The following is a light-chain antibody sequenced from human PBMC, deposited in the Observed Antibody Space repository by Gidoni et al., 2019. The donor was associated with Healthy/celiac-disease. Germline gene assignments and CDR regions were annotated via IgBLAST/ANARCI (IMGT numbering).Light chain of an antibody. Sequence: EIVLTQSPGTLSLSPGERATLSCRASQSVSSSYLAWYQQKPGQAPRLLIYGASSRATGIPDRFSGSGSGTDFILTISRLEPEDFAVYYCQQYGSSFWTFGQXTKVGIK. V-gene: IGKV3-20*01. CDR1: QSVSSSY. CDR2: GAS. J-gene: IGKJ1*01. CDR3: QQYGSSFWT.